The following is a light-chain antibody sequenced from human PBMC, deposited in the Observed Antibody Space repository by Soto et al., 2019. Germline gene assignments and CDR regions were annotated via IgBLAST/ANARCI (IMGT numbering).Light chain of an antibody. J-gene: IGLJ1*01. V-gene: IGLV2-8*01. Sequence: QSALTQPPSASGSPGQSVTISCTGTSSDVGGYNHVSWYQQHPGKAPKLLIYEVSKRPSGVPARFSGSKSGNPASLSVSGLQSEDEADYYCSSHAGSKGAFGTGTKVTVL. CDR3: SSHAGSKGA. CDR2: EVS. CDR1: SSDVGGYNH.